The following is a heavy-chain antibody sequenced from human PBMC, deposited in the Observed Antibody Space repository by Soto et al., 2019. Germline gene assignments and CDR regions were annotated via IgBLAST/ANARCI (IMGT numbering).Heavy chain of an antibody. CDR3: ARAPSWYIFDY. Sequence: QVQLVQSGAEVKKPGASVKVSCKASGYTFSSYAMHWVRQAPGQRLEWMGWINAGNGNTKYSQKFQGRVTITRDTSASTASMELSSLRSEDTAVYYCARAPSWYIFDYWGQGTLVTVS. J-gene: IGHJ4*02. D-gene: IGHD6-13*01. CDR1: GYTFSSYA. V-gene: IGHV1-3*01. CDR2: INAGNGNT.